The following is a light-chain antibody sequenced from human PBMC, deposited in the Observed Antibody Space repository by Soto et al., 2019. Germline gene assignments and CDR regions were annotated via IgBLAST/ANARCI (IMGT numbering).Light chain of an antibody. J-gene: IGKJ1*01. CDR1: QTISSW. Sequence: QMNQSPSTLSGSVGDRVTITCRASQTISSWLAWYQQKPGKAPKLLIYKASSLESGVPSRFSGSGSGTEFTLTISSLQPDDFATYYCQQYNSYWTFGQGTKVDIK. CDR2: KAS. V-gene: IGKV1-5*03. CDR3: QQYNSYWT.